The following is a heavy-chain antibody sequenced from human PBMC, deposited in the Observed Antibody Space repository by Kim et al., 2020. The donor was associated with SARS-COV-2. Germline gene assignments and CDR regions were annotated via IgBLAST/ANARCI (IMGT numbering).Heavy chain of an antibody. CDR1: GFTFSTYA. J-gene: IGHJ6*03. D-gene: IGHD6-6*01. CDR3: AKDQTEYRYYSYY. Sequence: GGSLRLSCAASGFTFSTYAMHWVRQAPGKGLEWVAVIWYDGSNAFYAESVTGRFTIDRDNSKNTLYLQMNSLRAEDTAVYYCAKDQTEYRYYSYY. CDR2: IWYDGSNA. V-gene: IGHV3-33*06.